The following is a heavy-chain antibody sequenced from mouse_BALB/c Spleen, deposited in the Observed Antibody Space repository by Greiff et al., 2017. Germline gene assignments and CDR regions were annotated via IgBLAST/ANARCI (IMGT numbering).Heavy chain of an antibody. J-gene: IGHJ4*01. Sequence: EVKLLESGGGLVQPGGSPNLSCAASGFDFSRYWMSWARQAPGKGQEWIGEINPGSSTINYTPSLKDKFIISRDNAKNTLYLQMSKVRSEDTALYYCARLSRYLYAMDYGGQGTSVTVSS. V-gene: IGHV4-2*02. D-gene: IGHD2-14*01. CDR2: INPGSSTI. CDR1: GFDFSRYW. CDR3: ARLSRYLYAMDY.